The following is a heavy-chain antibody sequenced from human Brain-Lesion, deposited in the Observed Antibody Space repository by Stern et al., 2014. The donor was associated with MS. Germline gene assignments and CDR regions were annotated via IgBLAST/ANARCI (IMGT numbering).Heavy chain of an antibody. D-gene: IGHD4-17*01. CDR3: ARTGDDFGDYSLSY. J-gene: IGHJ4*02. Sequence: QLQLQESGPGLVKPSETLSLTCTVSGGSINTNNYYWGWIRQPPGKGLEWIGNIYSSGSTFYSPSLKSRVTMSADTFKNQFSLKLGSVTAADTAVYYCARTGDDFGDYSLSYWGQGTLVTVSS. CDR2: IYSSGST. CDR1: GGSINTNNYY. V-gene: IGHV4-39*01.